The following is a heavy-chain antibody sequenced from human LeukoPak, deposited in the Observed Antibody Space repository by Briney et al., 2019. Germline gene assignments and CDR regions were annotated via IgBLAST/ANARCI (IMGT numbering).Heavy chain of an antibody. V-gene: IGHV4-39*07. D-gene: IGHD4-17*01. CDR2: IYYSGST. J-gene: IGHJ4*02. CDR3: ARVNYGDYAYYFDY. CDR1: GGSISSSSYY. Sequence: SETLSLTCTVSGGSISSSSYYWGWIRQPPGKGLEWIGSIYYSGSTYYNPSLKSRVTISVDTSKNKFSLKLSSVTAADTAVYYCARVNYGDYAYYFDYWGLGTLVTVSS.